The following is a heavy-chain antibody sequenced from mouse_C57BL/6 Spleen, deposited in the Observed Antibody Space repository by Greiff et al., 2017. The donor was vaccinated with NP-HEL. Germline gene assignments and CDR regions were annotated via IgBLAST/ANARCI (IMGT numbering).Heavy chain of an antibody. D-gene: IGHD1-1*01. Sequence: EVNLVESGGGLVQPGGSMKLSCVASGFTFSNYWMNWVRQSPEKGLEWVAQIRLKSDNYATHYAESVKGRFTISRDDSKSSVYLQMNNLRAEDTGIYYCTAYDYGVAYWGQGTLVTVSA. CDR1: GFTFSNYW. CDR3: TAYDYGVAY. CDR2: IRLKSDNYAT. V-gene: IGHV6-3*01. J-gene: IGHJ3*01.